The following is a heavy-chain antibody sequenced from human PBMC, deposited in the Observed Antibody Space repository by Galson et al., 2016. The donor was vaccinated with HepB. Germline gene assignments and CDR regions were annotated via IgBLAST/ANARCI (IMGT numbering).Heavy chain of an antibody. CDR3: ARQGRGGYRFDY. CDR2: ISSSANNI. J-gene: IGHJ4*02. D-gene: IGHD1-26*01. Sequence: SLRLSCAASGFRFGVYAMSWVRQVPGKGLEWVSYISSSANNIKYADSVEGRFTVSRDNADNSLYLQMDNLRADDTAVYYCARQGRGGYRFDYWGQGTLVTVSS. V-gene: IGHV3-11*01. CDR1: GFRFGVYA.